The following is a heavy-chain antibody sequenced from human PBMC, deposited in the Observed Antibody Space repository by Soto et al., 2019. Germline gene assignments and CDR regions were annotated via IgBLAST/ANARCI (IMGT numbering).Heavy chain of an antibody. D-gene: IGHD5-12*01. V-gene: IGHV4-39*01. CDR1: GASISSSSYY. CDR3: ASRNSGWIFD. CDR2: IYKGEKT. J-gene: IGHJ4*02. Sequence: QLQLQESGPGLVKPSETLSLTCAVSGASISSSSYYWVWIRQPPGKGLEWIGSIYKGEKTNCNSSLEGRVTVSVDTSTNQFSLKVDSVTAADTAVYYCASRNSGWIFDWGQGTLVTVSS.